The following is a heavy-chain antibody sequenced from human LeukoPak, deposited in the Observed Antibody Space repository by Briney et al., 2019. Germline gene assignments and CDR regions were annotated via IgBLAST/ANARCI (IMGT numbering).Heavy chain of an antibody. J-gene: IGHJ4*02. D-gene: IGHD5-12*01. V-gene: IGHV1-2*02. CDR1: GYTFTGYY. CDR3: TRGYSGYDVAFDY. Sequence: ASVKVSCKASGYTFTGYYMHWVRQAPGQGLEWMGWINPNSGGTNYAQKFQGRVTMTRDTSISTAYMELSRLRSDDTAVYYCTRGYSGYDVAFDYWGQGTLVTVSS. CDR2: INPNSGGT.